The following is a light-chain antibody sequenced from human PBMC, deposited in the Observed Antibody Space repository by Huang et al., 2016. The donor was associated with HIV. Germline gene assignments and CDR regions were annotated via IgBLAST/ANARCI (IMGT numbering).Light chain of an antibody. CDR1: QPVSSS. CDR3: QQYIHWPPFT. Sequence: EIAMTQSPATLSVSQGERATLSCRASQPVSSSLAWYQQKPGQAPRLLIYGAATRATCIPARLRGSGSGTECTLTISSLQSEDFGIYDCQQYIHWPPFTFGQGTKLEIK. J-gene: IGKJ2*01. CDR2: GAA. V-gene: IGKV3-15*01.